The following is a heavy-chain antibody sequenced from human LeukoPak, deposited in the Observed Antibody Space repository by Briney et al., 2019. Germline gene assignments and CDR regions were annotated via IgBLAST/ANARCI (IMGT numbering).Heavy chain of an antibody. J-gene: IGHJ4*02. CDR2: IKQDGSEK. V-gene: IGHV3-7*03. CDR3: ATQGRFLEWSNFDY. Sequence: SXRLXXXASXFTXGSYWMSWGRQAAGKGQEWVANIKQDGSEKYYVDSVKGRFTICRDNAKNSLCLKMNSLRAEDTAVYYCATQGRFLEWSNFDYWGQGTLVTVSS. D-gene: IGHD3-3*01. CDR1: XFTXGSYW.